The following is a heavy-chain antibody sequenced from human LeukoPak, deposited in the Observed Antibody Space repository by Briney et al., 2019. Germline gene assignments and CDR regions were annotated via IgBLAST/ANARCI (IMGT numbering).Heavy chain of an antibody. V-gene: IGHV4-31*03. Sequence: PSETLSLTCTVSGGSISSGGYYWSWIRQHPGKGLEWIGYIYYSGSTYYNPSLKSRVTISVDTSKNQFSLKLSSVTAADTAVYYCARVGMAAAGTTGYYYGMDVWGQGTTVTVSS. CDR3: ARVGMAAAGTTGYYYGMDV. CDR2: IYYSGST. D-gene: IGHD6-13*01. J-gene: IGHJ6*02. CDR1: GGSISSGGYY.